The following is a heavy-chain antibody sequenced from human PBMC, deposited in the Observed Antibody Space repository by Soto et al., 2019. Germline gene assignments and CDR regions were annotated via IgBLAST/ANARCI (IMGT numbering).Heavy chain of an antibody. V-gene: IGHV1-46*01. CDR3: ARDHDWGSGWSLWGMDV. CDR2: INPSGGST. CDR1: GYTFTSYY. D-gene: IGHD6-19*01. J-gene: IGHJ6*02. Sequence: ASVKVSCKASGYTFTSYYMHWVRQAPGQGLEWMGIINPSGGSTSYAQKFQGRVTMTRDTPTSTVYMELSSLRSEDTAVYYCARDHDWGSGWSLWGMDVWGQGTTVTVSS.